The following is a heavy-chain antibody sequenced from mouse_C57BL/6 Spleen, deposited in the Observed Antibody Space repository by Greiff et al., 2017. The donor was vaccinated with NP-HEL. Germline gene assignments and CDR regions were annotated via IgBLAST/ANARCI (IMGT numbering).Heavy chain of an antibody. D-gene: IGHD2-3*01. CDR1: GFTFSDYY. J-gene: IGHJ2*01. Sequence: EVHLVESEGGLVQPGSSMKLSCTASGFTFSDYYMAWVRQVPEKGLEWVANINYDGSSTYYLDSLKSRFIISRDNAKNILYLQMSSLKSEDTATYYCARDRDGAYYFDYWGQGTTLTVSS. CDR2: INYDGSST. V-gene: IGHV5-16*01. CDR3: ARDRDGAYYFDY.